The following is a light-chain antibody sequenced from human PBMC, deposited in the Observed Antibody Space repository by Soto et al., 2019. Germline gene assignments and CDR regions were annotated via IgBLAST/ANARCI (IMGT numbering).Light chain of an antibody. V-gene: IGKV2-28*01. CDR1: RSLLXGNGYNY. CDR3: MQPLQSWT. Sequence: SMMTKSPLSLPVAPGEPASISCRCGRSLLXGNGYNYLDWYLQKPGQSPQLLIYLGSNRASGVPDRFSGSGSGTDFTLKISRVEAEDVGVYYCMQPLQSWTVGQGTKVDIK. CDR2: LGS. J-gene: IGKJ1*01.